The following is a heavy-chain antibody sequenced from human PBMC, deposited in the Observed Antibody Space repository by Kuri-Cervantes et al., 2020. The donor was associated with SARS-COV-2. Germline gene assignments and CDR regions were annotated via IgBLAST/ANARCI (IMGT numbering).Heavy chain of an antibody. Sequence: GESLKISCAASGFTLSSHWMSWVRQAPGKGLEWVAFIRYDGSNKYYADSVKGRFTISRDNSKNTLYLQMNSLRAEDTAVYYCAKDKSVNFAKNYFDYWGQGTLVTVSS. J-gene: IGHJ4*02. CDR3: AKDKSVNFAKNYFDY. V-gene: IGHV3-30*02. D-gene: IGHD3-9*01. CDR1: GFTLSSHW. CDR2: IRYDGSNK.